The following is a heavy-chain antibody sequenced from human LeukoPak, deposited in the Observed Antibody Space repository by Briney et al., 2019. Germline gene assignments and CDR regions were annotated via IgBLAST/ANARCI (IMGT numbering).Heavy chain of an antibody. J-gene: IGHJ6*03. D-gene: IGHD5-18*01. CDR2: ISCSGGST. V-gene: IGHV3-23*01. CDR3: AKAAARVTAYYYYYYMDV. CDR1: GFTFSSYA. Sequence: GGSLRLSCAASGFTFSSYAMSWVRQAPGKGLEWVSAISCSGGSTYYADSVTCRFTISRNNSKDTLYLQMNILIAEDAAVYYYAKAAARVTAYYYYYYMDVWGKGTTATVSS.